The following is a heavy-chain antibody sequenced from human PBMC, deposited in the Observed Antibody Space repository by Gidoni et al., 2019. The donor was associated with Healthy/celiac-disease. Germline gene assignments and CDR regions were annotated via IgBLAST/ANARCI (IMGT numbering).Heavy chain of an antibody. CDR2: ISSSGSTI. J-gene: IGHJ6*02. D-gene: IGHD2-2*01. CDR3: AREGSARYCSSTSCYLGYYYYGMDV. CDR1: GFTVSDYY. Sequence: QVQLVESGGGLVKPGGSLRLSCAASGFTVSDYYMSWIRQAPGKGLEWVSYISSSGSTIDYAASVKVRFTISRDNAKNSLYLQMNSLRAEDTAVYDCAREGSARYCSSTSCYLGYYYYGMDVWGQGTTVTVSS. V-gene: IGHV3-11*01.